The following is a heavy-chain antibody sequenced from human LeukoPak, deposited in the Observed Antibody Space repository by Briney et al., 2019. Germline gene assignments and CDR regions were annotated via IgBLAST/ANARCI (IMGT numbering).Heavy chain of an antibody. D-gene: IGHD3-3*01. J-gene: IGHJ6*03. CDR3: ARTNYDFWSGYYYMDV. CDR1: GGSISSGSYY. V-gene: IGHV4-61*02. Sequence: SETLSLTCTVSGGSISSGSYYWSWIRQPAGKGLEWIGRIYTSGSTNYNPSLKSRVTISVDTSKNQFSLKLSSVTAADTAVYYCARTNYDFWSGYYYMDVWSKGTTVTVSS. CDR2: IYTSGST.